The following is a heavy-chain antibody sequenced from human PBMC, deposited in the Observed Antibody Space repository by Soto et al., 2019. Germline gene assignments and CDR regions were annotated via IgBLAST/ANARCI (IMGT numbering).Heavy chain of an antibody. D-gene: IGHD3-16*01. J-gene: IGHJ4*02. V-gene: IGHV3-64*01. CDR3: AKGRRGLFGGFDY. CDR1: GFAFSSSS. Sequence: EVQLVESGGGLVQPGGSLKLSCAAAGFAFSSSSMHWVRQAPGKGLEYVATISSNGAATLYANSVKGRFTISRDNSKNTVYLQVGSLSAEDVAVYYCAKGRRGLFGGFDYWGQGILVTVSS. CDR2: ISSNGAAT.